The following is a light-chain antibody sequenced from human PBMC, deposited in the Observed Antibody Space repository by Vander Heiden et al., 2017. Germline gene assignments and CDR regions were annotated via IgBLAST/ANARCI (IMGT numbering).Light chain of an antibody. V-gene: IGLV7-46*01. CDR1: TGGVTSGHY. CDR3: LLSYSGPRV. CDR2: DTS. J-gene: IGLJ3*02. Sequence: QAVVTQEPSLTVSPGGTVTLTCGSSTGGVTSGHYPPWIQQKPGHAPRTLIYDTSNKHSWTPARFSGSLLGGKSALTLSGAQPEDEAEYYCLLSYSGPRVFGGGTKLTVL.